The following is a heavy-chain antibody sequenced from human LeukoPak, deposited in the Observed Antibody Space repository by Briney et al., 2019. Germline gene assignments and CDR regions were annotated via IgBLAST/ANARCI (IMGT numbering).Heavy chain of an antibody. CDR2: MSACNGMA. J-gene: IGHJ4*02. V-gene: IGHV1-18*01. Sequence: GASVKDSGKASGYTLTSCGITWVRHAPGQGLEGRVWMSACNGMARYAQKFRGVVTMTTDTSTSTAYMELRSLRSDDTAVYYCARGPPVYGGSCYGYWGQGTLVTVSS. D-gene: IGHD2-15*01. CDR1: GYTLTSCG. CDR3: ARGPPVYGGSCYGY.